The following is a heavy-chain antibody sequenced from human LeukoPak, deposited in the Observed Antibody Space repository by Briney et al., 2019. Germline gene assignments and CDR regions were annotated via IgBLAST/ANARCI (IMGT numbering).Heavy chain of an antibody. CDR3: AREARITMVRGVESRAFDI. V-gene: IGHV1-2*02. CDR1: GYTFTGYY. Sequence: ASVKVSCKASGYTFTGYYVHWVRQAPGQGLGWMGWINPNSGGTNYAQKFQGRVTMTRDTSISTAYMELSRLRSDDTAVYYCAREARITMVRGVESRAFDIWGQGTMVTVPS. D-gene: IGHD3-10*01. J-gene: IGHJ3*02. CDR2: INPNSGGT.